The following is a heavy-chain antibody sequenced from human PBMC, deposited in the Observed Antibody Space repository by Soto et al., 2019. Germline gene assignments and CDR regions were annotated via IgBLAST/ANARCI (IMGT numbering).Heavy chain of an antibody. D-gene: IGHD6-19*01. V-gene: IGHV4-59*08. CDR2: IYYSGST. Sequence: SETLSLTCTVSGGSISSYYWSWIRQPPGKGLEWIGYIYYSGSTNYNPSLKSRVTISVDTSKNQFSLKLSSVTATDTAVYYCASLLQAGYSSGWYYFDYWGQGTLVTVSS. J-gene: IGHJ4*02. CDR3: ASLLQAGYSSGWYYFDY. CDR1: GGSISSYY.